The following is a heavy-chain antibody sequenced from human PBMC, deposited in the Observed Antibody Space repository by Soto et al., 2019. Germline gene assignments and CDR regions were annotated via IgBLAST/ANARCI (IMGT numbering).Heavy chain of an antibody. CDR1: GFTFSSYA. Sequence: GGSLRLSCAASGFTFSSYAMHWVRQAPGKGLEWVAVISYDGSNKYYADSVKGRFTISRDDSKNTLYLQMNSLRAEDTAVYYCASSSSWYLNNGALDVWGQGTTVTVSS. CDR3: ASSSSWYLNNGALDV. CDR2: ISYDGSNK. J-gene: IGHJ6*02. D-gene: IGHD6-13*01. V-gene: IGHV3-30-3*01.